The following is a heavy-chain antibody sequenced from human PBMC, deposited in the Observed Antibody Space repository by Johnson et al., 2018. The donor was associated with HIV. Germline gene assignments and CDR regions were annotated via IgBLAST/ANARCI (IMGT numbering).Heavy chain of an antibody. CDR1: GFTFSSYG. CDR2: IWYDGSNK. CDR3: ARDEAAVRMVANDAFDI. Sequence: QVQLVESGGGVVQPGRSLRLSCAASGFTFSSYGMHWVRQAPGKGLAWVAVIWYDGSNKYYADSVKGRFTISRDNSKNTLYLQMNSLRAEDTAVYYCARDEAAVRMVANDAFDIWGQGTMVTVSS. V-gene: IGHV3-33*01. J-gene: IGHJ3*02. D-gene: IGHD6-13*01.